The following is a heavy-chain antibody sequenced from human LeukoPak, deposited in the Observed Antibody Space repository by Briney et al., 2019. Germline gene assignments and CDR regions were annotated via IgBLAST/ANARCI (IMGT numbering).Heavy chain of an antibody. CDR3: AKDVCTSPRCLLYFDT. CDR1: GFAFSNYA. V-gene: IGHV3-23*01. CDR2: ISGFNT. J-gene: IGHJ4*02. D-gene: IGHD2-8*01. Sequence: GGSLRLSCTTSGFAFSNYAMNWVRQAPGKGPEWVSGISGFNTYYADSVKGRFTIFRDNSKNVLYLQMDRLRAEDTAVYSCAKDVCTSPRCLLYFDTWGQGTLVTLSS.